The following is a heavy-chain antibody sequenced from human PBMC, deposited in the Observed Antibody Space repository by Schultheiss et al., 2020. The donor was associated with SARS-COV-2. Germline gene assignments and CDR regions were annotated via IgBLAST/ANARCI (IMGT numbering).Heavy chain of an antibody. Sequence: GGSLRLSCSASGFTFSSYAMHWVRQAPGKGLEYVSAISSNGGSTYYADSVKGRFTISRDNSKNTLYLQMNSLRAEDTAVYYCARALGSGWYLMGYWGQGTLVTVSS. CDR2: ISSNGGST. D-gene: IGHD6-19*01. V-gene: IGHV3-64*04. J-gene: IGHJ4*02. CDR1: GFTFSSYA. CDR3: ARALGSGWYLMGY.